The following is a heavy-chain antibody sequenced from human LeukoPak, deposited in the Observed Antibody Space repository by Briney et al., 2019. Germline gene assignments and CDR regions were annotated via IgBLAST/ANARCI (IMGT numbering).Heavy chain of an antibody. J-gene: IGHJ6*03. D-gene: IGHD1-7*01. Sequence: PGGSLRLSCAASGFTFSSYAMSWVRQAPGKGLEWVSAISGSGGSTYYADSVKGRFTISRDNSKNTLYLQMNSLRAEDTAVYYCAKGGNWNSGHYYYMDVWGKGTTVTVSS. V-gene: IGHV3-23*01. CDR3: AKGGNWNSGHYYYMDV. CDR1: GFTFSSYA. CDR2: ISGSGGST.